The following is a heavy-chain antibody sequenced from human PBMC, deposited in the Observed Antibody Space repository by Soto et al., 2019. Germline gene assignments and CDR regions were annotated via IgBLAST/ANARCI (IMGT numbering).Heavy chain of an antibody. D-gene: IGHD3-9*01. CDR2: IIPIFGTA. CDR3: AVHVLRYFDWLLEVYYYYYGMDV. V-gene: IGHV1-69*06. Sequence: GASVKVSCKASGGTFSSYAISWVRQAPGQGLEWMGGIIPIFGTANYAQKFQGRVTITADKSTSTAYMELSSLRSEDTAVYYCAVHVLRYFDWLLEVYYYYYGMDVWGQGTTVTVSS. CDR1: GGTFSSYA. J-gene: IGHJ6*02.